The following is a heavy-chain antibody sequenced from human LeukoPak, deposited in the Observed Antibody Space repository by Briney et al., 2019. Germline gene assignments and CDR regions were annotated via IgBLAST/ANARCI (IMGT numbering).Heavy chain of an antibody. Sequence: PGGSLRLSCAASGFTFSSYAMSWVRQAPGQGLEWVAVIWFDESNKYYADSVKGRFTISRDNSKNTLYLQMNSLRAEDTAVYYCAKDLKWESPPLGYFDYWGQGTLVTVSS. J-gene: IGHJ4*02. CDR2: IWFDESNK. CDR1: GFTFSSYA. CDR3: AKDLKWESPPLGYFDY. D-gene: IGHD1-26*01. V-gene: IGHV3-30*02.